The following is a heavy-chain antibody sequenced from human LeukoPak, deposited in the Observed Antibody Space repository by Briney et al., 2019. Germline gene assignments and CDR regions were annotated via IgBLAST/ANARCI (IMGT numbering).Heavy chain of an antibody. Sequence: SETLSLTCTVSGGSIGSYYWSWIRHPAGKGLEWIARIYTSGSTNYNPSLKSRVTMSVDTSKNQFSLKLTSVTAADTAVYYCARDLSHSGWYQEGYWGQGTLVTVSS. J-gene: IGHJ4*02. CDR1: GGSIGSYY. D-gene: IGHD6-19*01. CDR2: IYTSGST. CDR3: ARDLSHSGWYQEGY. V-gene: IGHV4-4*07.